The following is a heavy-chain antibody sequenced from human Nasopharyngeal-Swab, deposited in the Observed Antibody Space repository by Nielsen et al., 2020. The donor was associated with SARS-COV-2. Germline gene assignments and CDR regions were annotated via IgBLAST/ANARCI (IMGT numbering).Heavy chain of an antibody. Sequence: GESLKISCAASGFTFSSYTIHWVRQAPGKGLEWVAVISYDASDKYYADSVKGRFTISRDNSKNTLYLQMNSLRAEDTAVYYCARDPRGLWDSYGMDVWGQGTTVTVSS. CDR1: GFTFSSYT. V-gene: IGHV3-30*04. CDR2: ISYDASDK. CDR3: ARDPRGLWDSYGMDV. D-gene: IGHD1-26*01. J-gene: IGHJ6*02.